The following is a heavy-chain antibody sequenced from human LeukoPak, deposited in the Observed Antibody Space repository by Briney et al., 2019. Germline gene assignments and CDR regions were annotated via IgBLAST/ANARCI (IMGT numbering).Heavy chain of an antibody. CDR1: GFTFSTYG. J-gene: IGHJ3*02. V-gene: IGHV3-30*18. CDR3: AKERSLAFDI. CDR2: ISYDGSNK. Sequence: SGGSLRLSCAASGFTFSTYGMSWVRQAPGKGLEWVAVISYDGSNKYYADSVKGRFTISRDNSKNTLYLQMNSLRAEDTAVYYCAKERSLAFDIWGQGTMVTVSS. D-gene: IGHD4-17*01.